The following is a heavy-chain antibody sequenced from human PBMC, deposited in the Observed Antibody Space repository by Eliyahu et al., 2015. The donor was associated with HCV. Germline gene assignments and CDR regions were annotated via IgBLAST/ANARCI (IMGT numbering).Heavy chain of an antibody. D-gene: IGHD6-13*01. CDR3: ATITPIAAGVVDY. CDR2: ISGDSTNT. CDR1: GFTFSDYY. Sequence: QVQLVESGGGLVKPGGSLRLSCAASGFTFSDYYMSWXRQAPGKGLGWXSYISGDSTNTIYADSVRGRFTISRDNARDSLYLQMNSLRAEDAAVYYCATITPIAAGVVDYWGQGTLVTVSS. J-gene: IGHJ4*02. V-gene: IGHV3-11*05.